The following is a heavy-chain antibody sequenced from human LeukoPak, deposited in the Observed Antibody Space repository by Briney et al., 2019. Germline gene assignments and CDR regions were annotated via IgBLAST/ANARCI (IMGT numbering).Heavy chain of an antibody. J-gene: IGHJ4*02. CDR1: GFTFSSYG. CDR3: ARVTYGSGAYGAFDY. Sequence: GGSLRLSCAASGFTFSSYGMAWVRQAPGKGLEWVSAISGGGASTYYADDSVKGRFTISRDNSKNTLYLQMNSLRAEDTAVYYCARVTYGSGAYGAFDYWGQGTLVTVSS. V-gene: IGHV3-23*01. CDR2: ISGGGAST. D-gene: IGHD3-10*01.